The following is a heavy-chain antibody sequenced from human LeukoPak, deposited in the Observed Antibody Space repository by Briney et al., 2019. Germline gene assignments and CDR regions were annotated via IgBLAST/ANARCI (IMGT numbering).Heavy chain of an antibody. CDR2: IYYSGST. CDR1: GGSITSGDYY. D-gene: IGHD2-15*01. V-gene: IGHV4-31*03. Sequence: SETPSLTCNVSGGSITSGDYYWSWIRQHPGKGPEWIWYIYYSGSTSYNPSLKSRVTISVDTSKNQFSLKLSSVTAADTAVYYCARAPLGYCSGNTCHRWFDPWGQGTLVTVSS. CDR3: ARAPLGYCSGNTCHRWFDP. J-gene: IGHJ5*02.